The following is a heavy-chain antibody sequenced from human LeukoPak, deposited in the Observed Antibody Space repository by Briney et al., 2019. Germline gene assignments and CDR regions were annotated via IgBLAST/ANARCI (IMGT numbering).Heavy chain of an antibody. CDR2: ISYDGSNK. V-gene: IGHV3-30*18. CDR3: AKSYSSGRPTPFDY. Sequence: GGSLRLSCAASGFTFSSYGMHWVRQAPGKGLEWVAVISYDGSNKYYADSVKGRFTISRDNSKNTLYLQMNSLRAEDTAVYYCAKSYSSGRPTPFDYWGQGTLVTVSS. D-gene: IGHD6-19*01. J-gene: IGHJ4*02. CDR1: GFTFSSYG.